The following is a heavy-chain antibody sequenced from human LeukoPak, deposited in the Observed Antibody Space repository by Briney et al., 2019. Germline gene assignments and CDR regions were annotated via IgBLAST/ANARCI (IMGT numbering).Heavy chain of an antibody. CDR1: GFSFSSYT. D-gene: IGHD2-21*02. CDR2: ISSSSTYI. CDR3: ARDGRCGGDCYAS. Sequence: GRSLRLSCAASGFSFSSYTMNWVRQAPGKGLEWVSIISSSSTYIYYADSVKGRFTISRDNAKNALYLQMNSLRVEDTAVYYCARDGRCGGDCYASWGQGTLVTVSS. V-gene: IGHV3-21*01. J-gene: IGHJ4*02.